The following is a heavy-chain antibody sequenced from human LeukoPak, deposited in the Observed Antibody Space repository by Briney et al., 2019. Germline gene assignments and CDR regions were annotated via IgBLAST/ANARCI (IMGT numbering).Heavy chain of an antibody. D-gene: IGHD6-19*01. V-gene: IGHV3-43*02. Sequence: GGSLRLSCAASGFTFDDYAMHWVRQAPGKGLEWVSLISGDGGSTYYADSVKGRFTISRDNSKNSLYLQMNSLRTEDTALYYCTKDGVAVAVNYYYYYYMDVWGKGTTVTVSS. J-gene: IGHJ6*03. CDR1: GFTFDDYA. CDR3: TKDGVAVAVNYYYYYYMDV. CDR2: ISGDGGST.